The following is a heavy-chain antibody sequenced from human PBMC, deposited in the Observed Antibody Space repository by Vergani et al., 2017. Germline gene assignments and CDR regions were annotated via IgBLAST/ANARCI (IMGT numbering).Heavy chain of an antibody. V-gene: IGHV3-23*01. CDR2: INNNGGST. Sequence: QLLESGGGLIQPGGSLRLSCAASGFTFNSYAMTWVRQAPGKGLVWVSGINNNGGSTYYADSVKGRFTISRDNSKNTLYLQMTDLRAEDTATYYCAKVCGSTSCRYGEGAFDVWGHGTMVIVSS. CDR1: GFTFNSYA. D-gene: IGHD2-2*01. J-gene: IGHJ3*01. CDR3: AKVCGSTSCRYGEGAFDV.